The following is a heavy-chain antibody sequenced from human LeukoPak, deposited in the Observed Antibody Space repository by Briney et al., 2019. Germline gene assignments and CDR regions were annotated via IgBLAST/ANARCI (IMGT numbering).Heavy chain of an antibody. J-gene: IGHJ4*02. V-gene: IGHV4-39*01. CDR1: GGSISSGSYY. CDR3: ARRGRVCSSTSCYSHFFDY. CDR2: IYYSGST. Sequence: SETLSLTCTVSGGSISSGSYYWSWIRQPPGKGLEWIGSIYYSGSTYYNPSLKSRVTISVDTSKNQFSLKLSSVTAADTAVYYCARRGRVCSSTSCYSHFFDYWGQGTLVTVSS. D-gene: IGHD2-2*01.